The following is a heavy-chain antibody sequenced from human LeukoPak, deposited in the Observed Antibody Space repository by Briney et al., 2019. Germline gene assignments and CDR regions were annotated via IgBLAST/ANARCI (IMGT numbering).Heavy chain of an antibody. D-gene: IGHD5-24*01. CDR2: IYHSGST. CDR3: ATSTLYNIDY. Sequence: SETLSLTCAVSGYSISSGYYWGWIRQPPGKGLEWIGSIYHSGSTYYNPSLKSRVTISVDTSKNQFSLKLSSVTAADTAVCYCATSTLYNIDYWGQGTLVTVSS. CDR1: GYSISSGYY. V-gene: IGHV4-38-2*01. J-gene: IGHJ4*02.